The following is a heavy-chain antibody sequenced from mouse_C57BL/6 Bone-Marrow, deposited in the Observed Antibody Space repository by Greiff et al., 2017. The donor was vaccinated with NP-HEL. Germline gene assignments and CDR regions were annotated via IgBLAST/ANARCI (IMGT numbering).Heavy chain of an antibody. J-gene: IGHJ3*01. V-gene: IGHV1-78*01. CDR1: GYTFTDHT. CDR2: IYPRDGST. CDR3: ARPYYSGSFAY. Sequence: VQRVESDAELVKPGASVKISCKVTGYTFTDHTIHWMKQRPEQGLEWIGYIYPRDGSTKYNEKFKGKATLTADKSSSTAYMQLNSLTSEDSAVYFCARPYYSGSFAYWGQGTLVTVSA. D-gene: IGHD2-12*01.